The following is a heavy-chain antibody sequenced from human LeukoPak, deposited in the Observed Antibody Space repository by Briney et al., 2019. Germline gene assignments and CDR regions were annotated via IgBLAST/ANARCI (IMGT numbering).Heavy chain of an antibody. CDR2: ISAYNGNT. D-gene: IGHD3-10*01. J-gene: IGHJ4*02. CDR1: GYTFTSYG. Sequence: ASVKVSCKASGYTFTSYGISWVRQAPGQGLEWMGWISAYNGNTNYAQKLQGRVTMTTDTSTSTAYMELRGLRSDDTAVYYCARDTSMVRGVTSFWFDYWGQGTLVTVSS. CDR3: ARDTSMVRGVTSFWFDY. V-gene: IGHV1-18*01.